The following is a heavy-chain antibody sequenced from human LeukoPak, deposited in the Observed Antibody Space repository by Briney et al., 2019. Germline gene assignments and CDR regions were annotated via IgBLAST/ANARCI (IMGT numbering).Heavy chain of an antibody. CDR3: AAGAGITRY. D-gene: IGHD3-10*01. V-gene: IGHV3-9*01. CDR1: GLTFYDYA. J-gene: IGHJ4*02. Sequence: GGSLRLSCAASGLTFYDYAMHWVRQAPGKGLEWGSGITWNSGSIAYADSVKGRFTIFRDNAKNSLYLQVNSLRSEDTALYYCAAGAGITRYWGQGTLVTVSS. CDR2: ITWNSGSI.